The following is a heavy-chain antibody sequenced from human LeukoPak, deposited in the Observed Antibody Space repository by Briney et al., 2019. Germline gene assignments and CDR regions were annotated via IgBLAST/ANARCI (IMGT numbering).Heavy chain of an antibody. J-gene: IGHJ5*02. CDR3: ARDLFTSSWYRWFDP. CDR1: GGSISSSSYY. Sequence: SETLSLTCTVSGGSISSSSYYWGWIRQPPGKGLEWIGSIYYSGSTYYNPSLKSRVTISVDTSKNQFSLKLTSVTAADTAVYYCARDLFTSSWYRWFDPWGQGTLVTVSS. D-gene: IGHD6-13*01. V-gene: IGHV4-39*07. CDR2: IYYSGST.